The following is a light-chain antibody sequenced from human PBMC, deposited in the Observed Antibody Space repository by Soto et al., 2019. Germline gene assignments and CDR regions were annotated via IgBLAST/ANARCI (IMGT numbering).Light chain of an antibody. V-gene: IGKV3-20*01. Sequence: IVLTQSPVTLSLSPGERATLSCRASQSVSNNYLAWYQQKPGQAPRLLIYGASNRATGIPDRFSGSGSGTDFTLTISRLEPEDFAVYYCQQYGISGTFCHVTNVDIK. J-gene: IGKJ3*01. CDR1: QSVSNNY. CDR2: GAS. CDR3: QQYGISGT.